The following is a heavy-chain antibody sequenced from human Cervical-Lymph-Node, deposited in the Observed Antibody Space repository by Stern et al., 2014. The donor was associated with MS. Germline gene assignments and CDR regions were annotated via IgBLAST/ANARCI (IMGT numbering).Heavy chain of an antibody. CDR1: GYTFTGYY. CDR3: ARDTPNDSSGYFSN. V-gene: IGHV1-2*02. J-gene: IGHJ4*02. D-gene: IGHD3-22*01. Sequence: QVQLVQSGAEVRKPGASVKVSCKASGYTFTGYYMHWVRQAPGQGLEWMGRINPNTGGTNYAQKFQGRVTLTRYTSISTAYMELSRLTSYDTAVYYCARDTPNDSSGYFSNWGQGTPVTVSS. CDR2: INPNTGGT.